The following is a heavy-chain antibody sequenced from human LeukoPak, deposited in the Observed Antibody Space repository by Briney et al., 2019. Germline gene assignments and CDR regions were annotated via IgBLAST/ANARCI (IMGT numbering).Heavy chain of an antibody. CDR3: TRDILSGWYYFDF. CDR2: IRSKRYGGTT. J-gene: IGHJ4*02. D-gene: IGHD6-19*01. Sequence: PGGSLRLSCTASGFTFGDYAMSWVRQAPGKGLEWVGLIRSKRYGGTTEYAASVKGRFIISRDDSKSVAYLHMNSLKTEDTAIYYCTRDILSGWYYFDFWGQGTLVTVSS. CDR1: GFTFGDYA. V-gene: IGHV3-49*04.